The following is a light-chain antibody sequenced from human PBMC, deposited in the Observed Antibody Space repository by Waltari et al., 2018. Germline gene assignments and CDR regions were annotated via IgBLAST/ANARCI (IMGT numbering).Light chain of an antibody. CDR1: SSNIGFYHF. CDR3: SSYTASSTWV. J-gene: IGLJ3*02. CDR2: EVT. Sequence: QPACPQPPPVSGSPAQSTTISCPAPSSNIGFYHFVPWFQKYPGKAPKLMIYEVTNRPSGVSDRFSGSKSDNTASLTISGLQAEDEADYYCSSYTASSTWVFGGGTKLSVL. V-gene: IGLV2-14*01.